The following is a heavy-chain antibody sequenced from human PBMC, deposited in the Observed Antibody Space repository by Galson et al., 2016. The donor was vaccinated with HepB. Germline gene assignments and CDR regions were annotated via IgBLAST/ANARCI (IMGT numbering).Heavy chain of an antibody. CDR2: VNHSGST. CDR1: SGSFSGYS. V-gene: IGHV4-34*01. J-gene: IGHJ6*02. Sequence: ETLSLTCTVYSGSFSGYSWSWIRQPPGKGLEWIGEVNHSGSTNYNPSLKSRVTVSVDTTKIHFSLNMRSVTAADTAVYYCVREKQFGSGPFGMDVWGQGTTVTVSS. D-gene: IGHD3-10*01. CDR3: VREKQFGSGPFGMDV.